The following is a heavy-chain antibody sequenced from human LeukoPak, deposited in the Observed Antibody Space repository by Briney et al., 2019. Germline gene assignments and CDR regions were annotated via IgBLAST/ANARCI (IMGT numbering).Heavy chain of an antibody. J-gene: IGHJ6*03. V-gene: IGHV6-1*01. Sequence: SQTLSLTCAISGDSVSSNSAAWNWIRQSPSRGLEWLGRTYYRSKWYNDYAVSVKSRITINPDTSKNQFSLKLTSVTAADTAVYYCARRPSGVGYSYGETYMDVWGKGTTVTISS. CDR2: TYYRSKWYN. CDR3: ARRPSGVGYSYGETYMDV. D-gene: IGHD5-18*01. CDR1: GDSVSSNSAA.